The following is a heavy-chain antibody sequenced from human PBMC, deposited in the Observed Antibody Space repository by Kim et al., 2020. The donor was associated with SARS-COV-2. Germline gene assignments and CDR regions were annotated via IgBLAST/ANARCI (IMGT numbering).Heavy chain of an antibody. Sequence: GGSLRLSCAASGFAFAGYAMSWVRQAPGKRLEWVAVISSRTKRTYYADSVKGRFIISRDNLKNTLFLQMNSLTGADAAVYYCAQDKLTDSCEPYYWGHRTSVTPSS. V-gene: IGHV3-23*01. CDR1: GFAFAGYA. J-gene: IGHJ4*01. CDR3: AQDKLTDSCEPYY. CDR2: ISSRTKRT. D-gene: IGHD2-2*01.